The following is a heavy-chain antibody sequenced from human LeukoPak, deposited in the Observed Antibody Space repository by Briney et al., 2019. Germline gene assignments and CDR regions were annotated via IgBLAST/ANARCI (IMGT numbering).Heavy chain of an antibody. CDR2: ISGSGGST. CDR3: ARGARLQLAHFDY. J-gene: IGHJ4*02. V-gene: IGHV3-23*01. CDR1: GFTFSSYA. Sequence: GGSLRLSCAASGFTFSSYAMSWVRQAPGKGLEWVSAISGSGGSTYYAASVKGRFTIARDNSKNTLYLQMNSLRAEDTAVYYCARGARLQLAHFDYWGQGTLVTVSS. D-gene: IGHD6-6*01.